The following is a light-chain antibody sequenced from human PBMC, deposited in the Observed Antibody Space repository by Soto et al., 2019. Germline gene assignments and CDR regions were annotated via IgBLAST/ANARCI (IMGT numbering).Light chain of an antibody. CDR1: QSVSSN. V-gene: IGKV3-15*01. Sequence: ILMAQSPATLSVSPGERATLSCRASQSVSSNLAWYQQKPGQAPRLLIYDASTRATGIPARFSGSGSGTEFTLTISSLQSEDFVVYYCQQYNNWTTWTLGQGTKVDIK. J-gene: IGKJ1*01. CDR3: QQYNNWTTWT. CDR2: DAS.